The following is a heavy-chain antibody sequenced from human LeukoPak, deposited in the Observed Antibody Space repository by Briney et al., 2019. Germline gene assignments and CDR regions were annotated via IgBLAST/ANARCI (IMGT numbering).Heavy chain of an antibody. CDR3: ARAGYYDSSGSEDYYFDY. D-gene: IGHD3-22*01. V-gene: IGHV3-11*05. CDR2: ISSSSSYT. Sequence: PGGSLRLSCAASGFTFSDYYMSWIRQAPGKGLEGVSYISSSSSYTNYADSVKGRFTISRDNAKNSLYLQMNSLRAEDTAVYYCARAGYYDSSGSEDYYFDYWGQGTLVTVSS. CDR1: GFTFSDYY. J-gene: IGHJ4*02.